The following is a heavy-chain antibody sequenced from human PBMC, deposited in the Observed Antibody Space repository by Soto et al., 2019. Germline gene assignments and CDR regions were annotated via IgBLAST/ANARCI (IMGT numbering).Heavy chain of an antibody. CDR2: LSSPSNTI. V-gene: IGHV3-48*02. CDR1: GFNVISYS. CDR3: ARSRGFEQNWFDS. J-gene: IGHJ5*01. D-gene: IGHD3-10*01. Sequence: SLRCSCSASGFNVISYSMSWDRQAPGKGLEWISFLSSPSNTIYYADSVRGRFTISRDNAKNSLYLQMNNLKDEDTAVYYCARSRGFEQNWFDSWGQGTQVTVSS.